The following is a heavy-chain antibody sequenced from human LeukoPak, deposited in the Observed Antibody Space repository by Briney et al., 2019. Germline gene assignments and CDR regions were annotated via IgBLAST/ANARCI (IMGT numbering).Heavy chain of an antibody. J-gene: IGHJ4*02. CDR3: ARFSCYYDSSLHYVDH. V-gene: IGHV4-4*02. CDR2: IYHSGRT. CDR1: GCSIRSSDW. Sequence: SETLSLACAVSGCSIRSSDWWSGVRQPPGMGLEGMGVIYHSGRTNYNPSLKSRATIPVDTSKHQLSLKLGSVTTADTSVYHCARFSCYYDSSLHYVDHWGQGTLVSVSA. D-gene: IGHD3-22*01.